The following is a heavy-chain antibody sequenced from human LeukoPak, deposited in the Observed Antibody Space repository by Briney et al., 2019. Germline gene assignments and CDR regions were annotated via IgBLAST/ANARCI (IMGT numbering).Heavy chain of an antibody. CDR3: ARDSGSYYLNYYGMDV. CDR1: GYTFTSYG. Sequence: ASVKVSCKASGYTFTSYGISWVRQAPGQGLEWMGWISAYNGNTNYAQKLQGRVTMTTDTSTSTAYMELRSLRSDDTAVYYCARDSGSYYLNYYGMDVWGQGTTVTASS. D-gene: IGHD1-26*01. CDR2: ISAYNGNT. V-gene: IGHV1-18*01. J-gene: IGHJ6*02.